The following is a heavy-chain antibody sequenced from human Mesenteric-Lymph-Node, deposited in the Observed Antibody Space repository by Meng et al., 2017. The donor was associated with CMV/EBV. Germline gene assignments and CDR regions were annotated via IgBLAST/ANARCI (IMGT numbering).Heavy chain of an antibody. J-gene: IGHJ4*02. V-gene: IGHV3-53*01. D-gene: IGHD6-13*01. CDR3: ARDTTGYSSS. Sequence: LRLSLAASWFTVSSNSMSWVRQAPGKGLEWVSVIYSGGSTYYADSAKGRFTISRDNSKNTLYLQMNSLRAEDTAVYYCARDTTGYSSSWGQGTLVTVSS. CDR2: IYSGGST. CDR1: WFTVSSNS.